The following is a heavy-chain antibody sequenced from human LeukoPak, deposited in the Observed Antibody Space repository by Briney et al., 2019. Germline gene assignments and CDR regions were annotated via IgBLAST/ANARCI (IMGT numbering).Heavy chain of an antibody. CDR2: ISNSGGST. CDR1: GFTFSSYV. V-gene: IGHV3-23*01. Sequence: TGGSLRLSCAAPGFTFSSYVMSWVRQAPGKGLEWFSSISNSGGSTYYADSVKGRFTISRDNSKNTLYLQMNSLRAEDTAVYYCAKEGFDSWGQGTLVTVSS. J-gene: IGHJ4*02. CDR3: AKEGFDS.